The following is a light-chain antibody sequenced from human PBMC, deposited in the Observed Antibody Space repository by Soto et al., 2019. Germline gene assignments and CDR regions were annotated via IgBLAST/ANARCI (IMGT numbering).Light chain of an antibody. V-gene: IGKV1-39*01. CDR3: QQSFTTPRT. Sequence: DIQMTKSPSSLSASVGDRVTITCRSSQKISSFLNWYQQKPGKAPTLLIFGVSSLGSGVPSRFSGSGSETDFTLTITTLQPEDFATYYCQQSFTTPRTFGQGTKVDIK. J-gene: IGKJ1*01. CDR2: GVS. CDR1: QKISSF.